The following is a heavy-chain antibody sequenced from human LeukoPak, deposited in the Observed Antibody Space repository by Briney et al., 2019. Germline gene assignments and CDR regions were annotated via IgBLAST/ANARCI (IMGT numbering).Heavy chain of an antibody. CDR1: GYSFTSYW. Sequence: GESLKISCKGSGYSFTSYWIGWVRQMPGKGLEWMGIIYPGDSDTRYSPSFQGQVTISADKSISTAYLQWSSLKASDTAMYYCARQGSGYDFEEGYFDYWGQGTLVTVSS. V-gene: IGHV5-51*01. J-gene: IGHJ4*02. D-gene: IGHD5-12*01. CDR3: ARQGSGYDFEEGYFDY. CDR2: IYPGDSDT.